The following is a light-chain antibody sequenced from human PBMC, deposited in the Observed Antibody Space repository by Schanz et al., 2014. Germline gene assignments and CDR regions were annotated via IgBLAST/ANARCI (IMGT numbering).Light chain of an antibody. J-gene: IGLJ1*01. CDR2: DVS. CDR1: SSDVGGYNY. CDR3: SSYTSSSTLNV. Sequence: QSVLTQPASVSGSPGQSITISCTGTSSDVGGYNYVSWYQQHPGQAPKLIIYDVSNRPSGVSNRFSGSKSGNTASLTISGLQAEDEADYYCSSYTSSSTLNVFGTGTKLTVL. V-gene: IGLV2-14*03.